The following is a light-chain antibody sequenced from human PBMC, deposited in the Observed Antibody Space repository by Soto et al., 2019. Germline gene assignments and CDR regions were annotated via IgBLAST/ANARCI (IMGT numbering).Light chain of an antibody. CDR3: SSYTSSSTYV. CDR2: DVS. Sequence: QSALTQPASGSGSPGQSITISCTGTSSDVGGYNYVSWYQQHPGKAPKLMIYDVSNRPSGGSNRFSGSKSGNTASLTISGLQAEDEADYYCSSYTSSSTYVFGTGTKVTVL. CDR1: SSDVGGYNY. J-gene: IGLJ1*01. V-gene: IGLV2-14*01.